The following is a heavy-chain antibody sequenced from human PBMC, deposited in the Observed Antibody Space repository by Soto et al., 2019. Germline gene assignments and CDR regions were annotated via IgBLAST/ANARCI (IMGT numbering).Heavy chain of an antibody. CDR1: DGSICSYH. D-gene: IGHD2-15*01. CDR3: ARHTYRYCSGGSCYGPTWFDP. Sequence: EPLSLTCTVSDGSICSYHWSWIRKPPGKGLEWIGYIYYSGSTNYNPSLKSRVTISVDTSKNQFSLKLSSVTAADTAVYYCARHTYRYCSGGSCYGPTWFDPWGQGTLVTVS. CDR2: IYYSGST. J-gene: IGHJ5*02. V-gene: IGHV4-59*01.